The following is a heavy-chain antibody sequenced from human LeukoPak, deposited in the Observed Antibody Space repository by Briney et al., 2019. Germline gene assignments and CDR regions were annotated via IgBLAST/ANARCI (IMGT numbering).Heavy chain of an antibody. CDR1: GXSISSSTYY. J-gene: IGHJ4*02. Sequence: PSETLSLTCSVSGXSISSSTYYWGWIRQPPGKGLEWIGSIYYTGTTYYNPSLKSRVTISVDTSKNQFSLKLTSVTAADTALYYCARPETLGTYYYWGQGTLVTVSS. V-gene: IGHV4-39*01. D-gene: IGHD3-10*01. CDR3: ARPETLGTYYY. CDR2: IYYTGTT.